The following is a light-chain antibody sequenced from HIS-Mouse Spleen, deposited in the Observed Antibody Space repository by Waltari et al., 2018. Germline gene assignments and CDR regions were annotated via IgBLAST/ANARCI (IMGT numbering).Light chain of an antibody. J-gene: IGLJ3*02. CDR3: QSADSSGTGWV. CDR1: ALPKQS. Sequence: SYELTQPPSVSVSPGQTARNPCSGDALPKQSAYGYQQKPGQAPVLVIYKDRERPSGIPERFSGSSSGTTVTLTISGVQAEDEADYYCQSADSSGTGWVFGGGTKLTVL. CDR2: KDR. V-gene: IGLV3-25*03.